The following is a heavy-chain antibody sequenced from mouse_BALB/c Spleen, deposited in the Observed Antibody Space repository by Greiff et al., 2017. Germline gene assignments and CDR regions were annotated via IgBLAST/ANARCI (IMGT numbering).Heavy chain of an antibody. D-gene: IGHD1-1*01. V-gene: IGHV3-2*02. CDR3: ARELSYGGYFDV. J-gene: IGHJ1*01. CDR2: ISYSGST. CDR1: GYSITSDYA. Sequence: EVKLQESGPGLVKPSQSLSLTCTVTGYSITSDYAWNWIRQFPGNKLEWMGYISYSGSTSYNPSLKSRISITRDTSKNQFFLQLNSVTTEDTATYYCARELSYGGYFDVWGAGTTVTVSS.